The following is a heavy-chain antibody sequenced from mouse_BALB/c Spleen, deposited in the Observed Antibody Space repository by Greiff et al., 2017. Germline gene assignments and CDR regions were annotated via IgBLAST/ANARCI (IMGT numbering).Heavy chain of an antibody. CDR1: GFSLTSYG. J-gene: IGHJ1*01. V-gene: IGHV2-2*02. CDR3: ARGGYYGSSSYWYFDV. D-gene: IGHD1-1*01. CDR2: IWSGGST. Sequence: VQLQQSGPGLVQPSQSLSITCTVSGFSLTSYGVHWVRQSPGKGLEWLGVIWSGGSTDYNAAFISRLSISKDNSKSQVFFKMNSLQANDTAIYYCARGGYYGSSSYWYFDVWGAGTTVTVSS.